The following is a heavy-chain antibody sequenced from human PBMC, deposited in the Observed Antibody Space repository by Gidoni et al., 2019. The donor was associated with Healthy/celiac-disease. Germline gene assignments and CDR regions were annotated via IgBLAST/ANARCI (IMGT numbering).Heavy chain of an antibody. V-gene: IGHV3-53*01. Sequence: EVQLVESGGGLIQPGGSLRLSCAASGFTVISKYMSWARQAPGKGLEWVSVIYSGGSIYYAASLKGRFTISRDNSKNTLYLQWNSLRADDTAVYYCARGHCSSTSCSWWFDPWGHGTLVTVSS. D-gene: IGHD2-2*01. CDR1: GFTVISKY. CDR2: IYSGGSI. CDR3: ARGHCSSTSCSWWFDP. J-gene: IGHJ5*02.